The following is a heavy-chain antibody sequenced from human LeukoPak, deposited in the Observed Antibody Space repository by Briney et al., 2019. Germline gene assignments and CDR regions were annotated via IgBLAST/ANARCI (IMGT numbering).Heavy chain of an antibody. J-gene: IGHJ4*02. D-gene: IGHD3-10*01. CDR2: INPNSGGT. CDR3: ARVYYYGSGSYDFDY. Sequence: ASVKVSCKASGYTFTGYYIHWVRQAPGQGLEWMGWINPNSGGTNYAQKFQGRVTMTRDTSISTAYMELSRLRSDDTAVYYCARVYYYGSGSYDFDYWGQGTLVTASS. V-gene: IGHV1-2*02. CDR1: GYTFTGYY.